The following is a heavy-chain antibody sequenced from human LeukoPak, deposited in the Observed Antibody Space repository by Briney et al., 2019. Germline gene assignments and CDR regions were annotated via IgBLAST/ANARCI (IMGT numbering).Heavy chain of an antibody. CDR2: IKQDGSEK. J-gene: IGHJ4*02. V-gene: IGHV3-7*01. D-gene: IGHD3-3*01. CDR1: GFTFSSYW. CDR3: AKIPQVAIFSVPNFDY. Sequence: GRSLRLSCAASGFTFSSYWMSWVRQAPGKGLEWVANIKQDGSEKYYVDSVKGRFTISRDNAKNSLYLQMNSLRAEDTAVYYCAKIPQVAIFSVPNFDYWGQGTLVTVSS.